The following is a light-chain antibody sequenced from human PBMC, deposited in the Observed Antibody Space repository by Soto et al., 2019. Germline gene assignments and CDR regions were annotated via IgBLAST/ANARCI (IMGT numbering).Light chain of an antibody. CDR3: QQADSFPWT. J-gene: IGKJ1*01. V-gene: IGKV1D-12*01. CDR1: QGISSL. Sequence: DIQMTQSPSSVSASVGDRVTITCRASQGISSLLAWYQQKPGKAPKLLIYYASNLENGVPSRFSGSGSGSDFTLTISSLLPEDFATYFCQQADSFPWTFGQGTKVEL. CDR2: YAS.